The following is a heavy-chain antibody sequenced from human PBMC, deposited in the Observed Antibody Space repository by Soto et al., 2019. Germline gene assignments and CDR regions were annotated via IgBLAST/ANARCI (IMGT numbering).Heavy chain of an antibody. D-gene: IGHD3-10*01. CDR3: AMSSRITMVRGVIFDY. Sequence: SETLSLTCTVSGGSISSSSYYWGWIRQPPGKGLEWIGSIYYCGSPYYNPSLKSRVTISVDTSKNQFSLKLSSVTAADTAVYYCAMSSRITMVRGVIFDYWGQGTLVTVSS. V-gene: IGHV4-39*01. J-gene: IGHJ4*02. CDR1: GGSISSSSYY. CDR2: IYYCGSP.